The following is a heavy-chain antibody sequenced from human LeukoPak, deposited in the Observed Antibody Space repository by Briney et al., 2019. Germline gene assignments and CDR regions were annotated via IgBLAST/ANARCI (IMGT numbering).Heavy chain of an antibody. CDR1: GYTFTGYY. CDR3: ARIYCSSTSCYIDY. D-gene: IGHD2-2*02. CDR2: INPNGGGT. J-gene: IGHJ4*02. V-gene: IGHV1-2*02. Sequence: ASVKVSCKASGYTFTGYYMHWVRQAPGQGLEWMGWINPNGGGTNYAQKFQGRVTMTRDTSISTAYMELSRLRSDDTAVYYCARIYCSSTSCYIDYWGQGTLVTVSS.